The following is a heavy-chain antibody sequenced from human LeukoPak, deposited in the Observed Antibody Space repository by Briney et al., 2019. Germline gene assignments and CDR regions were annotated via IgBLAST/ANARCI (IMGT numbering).Heavy chain of an antibody. D-gene: IGHD1-20*01. CDR1: GFTFSNAW. J-gene: IGHJ4*02. CDR2: IKSKTDGGTT. Sequence: GGSLRLSCAASGFTFSNAWMSWVRQAPGKGLEWVGRIKSKTDGGTTDYAAPVKGRFTISRDDSKNTLYLQMNSLKTEDTAVYYCTTDGPYNWNDLGDYWGQGTLVTVSS. V-gene: IGHV3-15*01. CDR3: TTDGPYNWNDLGDY.